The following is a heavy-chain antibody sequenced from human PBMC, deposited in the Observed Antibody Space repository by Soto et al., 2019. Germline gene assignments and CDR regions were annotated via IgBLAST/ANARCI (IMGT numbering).Heavy chain of an antibody. J-gene: IGHJ5*02. V-gene: IGHV3-48*02. CDR3: ARVIWSGHLTSDL. CDR1: GFTFSSNS. CDR2: ISSSSSTI. D-gene: IGHD3-3*01. Sequence: EVQVVESGGGLVQPGGSLRLSCAASGFTFSSNSMNWVHQAPGKGLEWISYISSSSSTIYADSVKGRFTISRDNAKNSRYLKMNSLRDVDTAVYSCARVIWSGHLTSDLWGQGTLVTVSS.